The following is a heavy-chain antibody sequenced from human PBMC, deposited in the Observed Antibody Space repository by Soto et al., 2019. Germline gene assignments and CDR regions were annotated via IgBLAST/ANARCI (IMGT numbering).Heavy chain of an antibody. CDR3: ARDRLPVWGGELRYFDWSKGSKISEGDAFDI. Sequence: ASVKVSCKASGYTFTSYGISWVRQAPGQGLEWMGWISAYNGNTNYAQKLQGRVTMTTDTSTSTAYMELRSLRSDDTAVYYCARDRLPVWGGELRYFDWSKGSKISEGDAFDIWGQGTMVTVPS. D-gene: IGHD3-9*01. J-gene: IGHJ3*02. CDR1: GYTFTSYG. V-gene: IGHV1-18*01. CDR2: ISAYNGNT.